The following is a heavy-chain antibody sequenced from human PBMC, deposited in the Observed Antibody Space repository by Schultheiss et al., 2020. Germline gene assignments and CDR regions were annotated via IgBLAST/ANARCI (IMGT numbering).Heavy chain of an antibody. CDR2: ISAYNGNT. Sequence: ASVKVSCKASGYTFTSYGISWVRQAPGQGLEWMGWISAYNGNTNYAQKLQGRVTMTTDTSTSTVYMELSSLRSEDTAVYYCARVSGSYGQYYFDYWGQGTLVTVSS. CDR3: ARVSGSYGQYYFDY. J-gene: IGHJ4*02. CDR1: GYTFTSYG. D-gene: IGHD1-26*01. V-gene: IGHV1-18*01.